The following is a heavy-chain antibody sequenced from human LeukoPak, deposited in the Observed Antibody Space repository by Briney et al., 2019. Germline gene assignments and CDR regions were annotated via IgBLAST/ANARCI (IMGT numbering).Heavy chain of an antibody. CDR1: GGTFSSYA. Sequence: SVKVSCKASGGTFSSYAISWVRQAPGQGLEWMGRIIPILGIANYAQKFQGRVTITADKSTSTAYMELSSLRSEDTAVYYCASRAGYYDSSGSYYDGIDYWGQGTLVTVSS. CDR2: IIPILGIA. J-gene: IGHJ4*02. V-gene: IGHV1-69*04. CDR3: ASRAGYYDSSGSYYDGIDY. D-gene: IGHD3-22*01.